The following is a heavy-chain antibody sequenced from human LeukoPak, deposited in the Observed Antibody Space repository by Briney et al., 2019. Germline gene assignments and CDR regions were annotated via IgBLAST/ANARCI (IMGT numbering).Heavy chain of an antibody. CDR3: ARLTTMTTTGGPFDY. J-gene: IGHJ4*02. CDR2: ITSSGNTI. CDR1: GFTFSSYE. V-gene: IGHV3-48*03. Sequence: GGSLRLSCAASGFTFSSYEMNWVRQAPGKGLEWVSYITSSGNTIYYADSVKGRFTISRDNAKNSLYLQMNSLRAEDTTVYYCARLTTMTTTGGPFDYWGQGTLVTVSS. D-gene: IGHD4-17*01.